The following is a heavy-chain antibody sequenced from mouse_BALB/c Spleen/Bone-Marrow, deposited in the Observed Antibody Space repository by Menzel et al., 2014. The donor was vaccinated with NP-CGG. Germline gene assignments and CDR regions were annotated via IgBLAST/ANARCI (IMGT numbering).Heavy chain of an antibody. D-gene: IGHD1-1*01. V-gene: IGHV4-1*02. J-gene: IGHJ3*01. CDR1: GFDLSGYW. CDR2: INPDSTTI. CDR3: ARLSYYGRFAY. Sequence: DVELVESGGGLVQPGGSLKLSCAASGFDLSGYWMSWVRQAPGKGLEWIGEINPDSTTINYAPSRKDKFIISRDNAKNTLFLQMSKVRSEDTALYYCARLSYYGRFAYWGQGTLVTVSA.